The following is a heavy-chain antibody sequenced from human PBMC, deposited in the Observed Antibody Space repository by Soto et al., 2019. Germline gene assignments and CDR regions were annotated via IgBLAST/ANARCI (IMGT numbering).Heavy chain of an antibody. D-gene: IGHD3-10*01. V-gene: IGHV3-23*01. CDR3: AKPAEGFGVTYCLYGTDD. Sequence: EVQLLESGGGLVQPGGSLRLSCAASGFTFSSYAMSWVRQAPGKGLEWVSGISGSGGTTYYADSVKGRSTTSRDNSKTTGSVQTHSLSAEPTAVHYRAKPAEGFGVTYCLYGTDDWGQGTTGSAS. CDR2: ISGSGGTT. J-gene: IGHJ6*02. CDR1: GFTFSSYA.